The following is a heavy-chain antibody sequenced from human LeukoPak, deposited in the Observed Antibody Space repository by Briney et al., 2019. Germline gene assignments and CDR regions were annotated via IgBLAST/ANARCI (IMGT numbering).Heavy chain of an antibody. CDR1: GGSFSGYY. V-gene: IGHV4-34*01. D-gene: IGHD5-24*01. CDR2: INHSGST. CDR3: ARGLPVATTSEVPTLCYFDY. Sequence: SETLSLTCAVYGGSFSGYYWSWIRQPPGKGLEWIGEINHSGSTNYNPSLKSRVTISVDTSKNQFSLKLSSVTAADTAVYYCARGLPVATTSEVPTLCYFDYWGQGTLVTVSS. J-gene: IGHJ4*02.